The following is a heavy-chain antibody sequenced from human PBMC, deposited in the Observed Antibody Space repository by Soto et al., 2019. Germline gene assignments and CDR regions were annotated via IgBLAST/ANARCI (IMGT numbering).Heavy chain of an antibody. CDR1: GFIFRSYG. J-gene: IGHJ5*02. CDR3: ASSAA. Sequence: GGSLRLSCAASGFIFRSYGMHWVRQAPGKGLEWVAVIWYDGSNTYYADPVKGRFTISRDNSKNTLLLQMNSLRAEDTAVYYCASSAAWGRGTLVTVSS. D-gene: IGHD6-19*01. V-gene: IGHV3-33*01. CDR2: IWYDGSNT.